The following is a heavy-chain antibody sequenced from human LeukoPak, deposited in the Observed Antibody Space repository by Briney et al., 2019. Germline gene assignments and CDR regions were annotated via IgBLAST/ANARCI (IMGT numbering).Heavy chain of an antibody. D-gene: IGHD4-17*01. CDR2: IDPSDSYT. CDR3: AKRKGTVTSRAYYYYYAMDV. V-gene: IGHV5-10-1*01. Sequence: GESLQISSKGSGYSFTRYWISWVRPKPGKGQEWMGRIDPSDSYTKYSPSFQGHVTISDDKSISTAYLQWSSLKASDTAMYYCAKRKGTVTSRAYYYYYAMDVWGQGTTVTVSS. J-gene: IGHJ6*02. CDR1: GYSFTRYW.